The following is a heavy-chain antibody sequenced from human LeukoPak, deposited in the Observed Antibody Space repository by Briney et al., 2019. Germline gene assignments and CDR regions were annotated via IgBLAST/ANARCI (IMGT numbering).Heavy chain of an antibody. V-gene: IGHV3-23*01. Sequence: GGSLRLSCAASGLTFRSYGMGWVRQAPGKGLEWVSSITSSGTTNYAEFVKDRFVISRDNSKDTLFLQMNSLRVEDTAVYYCANTGSYSIYWGQGTLVTVSS. J-gene: IGHJ4*02. CDR1: GLTFRSYG. CDR2: ITSSGTT. D-gene: IGHD1-1*01. CDR3: ANTGSYSIY.